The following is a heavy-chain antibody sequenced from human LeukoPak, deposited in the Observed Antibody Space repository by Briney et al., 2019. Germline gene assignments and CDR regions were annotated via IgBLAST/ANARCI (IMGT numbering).Heavy chain of an antibody. CDR3: ARRAPVDYYYYYMDV. D-gene: IGHD2-15*01. J-gene: IGHJ6*03. Sequence: GGTLRLSCAASGFTFQDYGMSWVRQAPGRGLEWVSSTSGGGGNTNYADSVKGRFTISRDNSKNTLYLQMNSLRADDTARYYCARRAPVDYYYYYMDVWGKGTTVTISS. CDR2: TSGGGGNT. CDR1: GFTFQDYG. V-gene: IGHV3-23*01.